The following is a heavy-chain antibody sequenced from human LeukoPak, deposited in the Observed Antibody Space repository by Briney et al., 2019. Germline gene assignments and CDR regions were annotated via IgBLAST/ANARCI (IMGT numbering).Heavy chain of an antibody. CDR1: GFTLSNYW. CDR2: IKQDGSKL. Sequence: GGSLRLSCAASGFTLSNYWMSWVRQAPGKGLEWVANIKQDGSKLSYVDSVKGRFTVSRDNAKNSLYLQMNSLRAEDTAVYYCARWEARDTWAYDYWGQGTLVAVSP. D-gene: IGHD1-26*01. J-gene: IGHJ4*02. V-gene: IGHV3-7*01. CDR3: ARWEARDTWAYDY.